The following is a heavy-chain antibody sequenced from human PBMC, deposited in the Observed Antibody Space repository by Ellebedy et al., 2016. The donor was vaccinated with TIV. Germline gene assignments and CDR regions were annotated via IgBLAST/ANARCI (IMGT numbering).Heavy chain of an antibody. V-gene: IGHV5-51*01. Sequence: GESLKISCQTSGYRFTNHWIGWVRQQPGKGLEWVGFIYPGDSDARYSPSFQGQVTISSDKSITTAYLQWRGLKASDTAVYYCARLRDALADELDYWGQGTLVTVSS. CDR3: ARLRDALADELDY. CDR1: GYRFTNHW. CDR2: IYPGDSDA. J-gene: IGHJ4*02. D-gene: IGHD6-19*01.